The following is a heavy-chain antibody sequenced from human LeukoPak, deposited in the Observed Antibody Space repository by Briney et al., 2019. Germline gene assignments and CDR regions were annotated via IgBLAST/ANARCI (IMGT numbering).Heavy chain of an antibody. V-gene: IGHV4-59*01. Sequence: SETLSLTCTVSGGSISSYYWSWIRQPPGKGLEWIGYIYYSGSTNYNPPLKSRVTISVDTSKNQFSLKLSSVTAADTAVYYCARVWYRPYYYYGMDVWGQGTTVTVSS. CDR1: GGSISSYY. D-gene: IGHD6-13*01. CDR2: IYYSGST. CDR3: ARVWYRPYYYYGMDV. J-gene: IGHJ6*02.